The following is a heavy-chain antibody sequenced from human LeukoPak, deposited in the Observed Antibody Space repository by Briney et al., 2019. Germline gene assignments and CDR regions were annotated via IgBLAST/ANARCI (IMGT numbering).Heavy chain of an antibody. V-gene: IGHV3-30*02. J-gene: IGHJ6*03. CDR2: IRYDGSNK. CDR3: AKDHRWRLWFGDYYYYMDV. D-gene: IGHD3-10*01. CDR1: GFTFSSYG. Sequence: AGGSLRLSCAASGFTFSSYGMHWVRQAPGKGLEWVAFIRYDGSNKYYADSVKGRFTISRDNSKNTLYLQMNSLRAEDTAVYYRAKDHRWRLWFGDYYYYMDVWGKGTTVTISS.